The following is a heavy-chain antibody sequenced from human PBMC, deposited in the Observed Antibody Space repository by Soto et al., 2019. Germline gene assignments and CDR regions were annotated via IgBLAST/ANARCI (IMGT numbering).Heavy chain of an antibody. V-gene: IGHV1-46*01. CDR1: GYTFTSYY. CDR2: INPSGGST. J-gene: IGHJ5*02. D-gene: IGHD3-3*01. CDR3: ARGGIGVLRFLEWSTAYNWFDP. Sequence: QVQLVQSGAEVKKPGASVKVSCKASGYTFTSYYMHWVRQAPGQGLEWMGIINPSGGSTSYAQKFQGRVTMTRDTSTSTVYMELSSLRSEDTAVYYCARGGIGVLRFLEWSTAYNWFDPWGQGTLVTVSS.